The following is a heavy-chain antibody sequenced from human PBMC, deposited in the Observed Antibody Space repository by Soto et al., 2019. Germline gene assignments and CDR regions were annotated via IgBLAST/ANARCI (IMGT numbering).Heavy chain of an antibody. CDR3: ARARGYGDYFYFDY. D-gene: IGHD4-17*01. CDR2: IGSDGSPT. J-gene: IGHJ4*02. V-gene: IGHV3-74*01. CDR1: GFTFSSYW. Sequence: VQLVESGGGLVQPGGSLRLSCAASGFTFSSYWIHWVRQAPGKGLVWVSRIGSDGSPTRYADSVKGRFTISRDNAKNTLYLQMSSLRAEDTSVYYCARARGYGDYFYFDYWGQGTLVTVSS.